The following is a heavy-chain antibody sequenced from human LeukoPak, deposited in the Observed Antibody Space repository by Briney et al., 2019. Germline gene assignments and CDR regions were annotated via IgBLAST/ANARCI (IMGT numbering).Heavy chain of an antibody. CDR3: TKDYCGKFCSAV. J-gene: IGHJ6*02. V-gene: IGHV3-23*01. CDR1: GFTFSALC. CDR2: ITKSGDST. D-gene: IGHD3-9*01. Sequence: GGALRLSRAASGFTFSALCMNLVRQAPGKGLEWVSTITKSGDSTYYVDSVKGRFTISRDNSENTLYLQMNSLRAEDTAKYYCTKDYCGKFCSAVWGQGTTVTVSS.